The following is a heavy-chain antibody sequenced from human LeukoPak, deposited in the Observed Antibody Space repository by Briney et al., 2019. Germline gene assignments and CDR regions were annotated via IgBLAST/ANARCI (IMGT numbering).Heavy chain of an antibody. D-gene: IGHD3-9*01. CDR1: XYSXXGGXX. CDR3: ARVPVRYFDWLYPNWFDP. J-gene: IGHJ5*02. Sequence: SXYSXXGGXXXGWXRQPPXEGLEXXXXXXHTASTYYNPSLKSRVTISVDTSKNQFSLKLSSVTAADTAVYYCARVPVRYFDWLYPNWFDPWGQGTLVTVSS. CDR2: XXHTAST. V-gene: IGHV4-38-2*02.